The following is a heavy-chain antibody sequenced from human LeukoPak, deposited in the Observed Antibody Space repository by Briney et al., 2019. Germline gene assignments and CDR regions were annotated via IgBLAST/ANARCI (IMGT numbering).Heavy chain of an antibody. CDR3: ARGVARLFRHYDFWSGPKHFDY. CDR1: GGSISTNN. V-gene: IGHV4-59*12. D-gene: IGHD3-3*01. CDR2: IYYSEST. Sequence: SETLSLTCTVSGGSISTNNWSWIRQPPGKGLEWIGYIYYSESTNYNPSLKSRVTISVDTSKNQFSLKLSSVTAADTAVYYCARGVARLFRHYDFWSGPKHFDYWGQGTLVTVSS. J-gene: IGHJ4*02.